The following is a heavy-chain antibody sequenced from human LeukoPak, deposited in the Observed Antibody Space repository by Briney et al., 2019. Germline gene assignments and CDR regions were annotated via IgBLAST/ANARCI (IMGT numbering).Heavy chain of an antibody. Sequence: PSETLSLTCTVSGDSISSYYWSWIRQPPGKGLEWIGYIYYSGSTNYNPSLKSRVTISVDTSKNQFSLKLSSVTAADTAVYYCARHRRVGATTGAFDIWGQGTMVTVSS. V-gene: IGHV4-59*08. CDR1: GDSISSYY. D-gene: IGHD1-26*01. J-gene: IGHJ3*02. CDR2: IYYSGST. CDR3: ARHRRVGATTGAFDI.